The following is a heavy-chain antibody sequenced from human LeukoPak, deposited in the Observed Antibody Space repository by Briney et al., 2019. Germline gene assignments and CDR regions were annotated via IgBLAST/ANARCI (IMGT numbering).Heavy chain of an antibody. CDR3: ASHAESLWFGELLYNWFDP. CDR1: GGSFSGYY. V-gene: IGHV4-34*01. Sequence: SETLSLTCAVYGGSFSGYYWSWIRQPPGKGLEWIGEINHSGSTNYNPSLKSRVTISVDTSKNQFSLKLSSVTAADTAVYYCASHAESLWFGELLYNWFDPWGQGTLVTVSS. CDR2: INHSGST. J-gene: IGHJ5*02. D-gene: IGHD3-10*01.